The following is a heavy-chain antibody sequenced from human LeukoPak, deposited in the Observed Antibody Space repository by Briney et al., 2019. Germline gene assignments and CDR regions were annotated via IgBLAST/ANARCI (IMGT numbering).Heavy chain of an antibody. CDR3: ARWGHYGSGSYNNWFDP. V-gene: IGHV5-51*01. CDR1: GYSFTSYW. J-gene: IGHJ5*02. CDR2: IYPGDSDT. Sequence: GESLKISCKGSGYSFTSYWIGWVRQMPGKGLEWMGIIYPGDSDTRYSSSFQGQVTISADKSISTAYLQWSSLEASDTAMYYCARWGHYGSGSYNNWFDPWGQGTLVTVSS. D-gene: IGHD3-10*01.